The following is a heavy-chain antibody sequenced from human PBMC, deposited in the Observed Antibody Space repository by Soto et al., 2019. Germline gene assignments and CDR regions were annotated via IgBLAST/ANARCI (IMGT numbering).Heavy chain of an antibody. Sequence: ASVNVSCKASGYNFMDYGISWVRQAPGQGLEWMGWISDYRVNAKYAVKLLGRVTMPIDTSTSTAYMELRVLRSDHTAVYCWARDVVDIEMVMDYRGMDVWGQGTTVTVSS. CDR2: ISDYRVNA. J-gene: IGHJ6*02. D-gene: IGHD5-12*01. CDR3: ARDVVDIEMVMDYRGMDV. V-gene: IGHV1-18*04. CDR1: GYNFMDYG.